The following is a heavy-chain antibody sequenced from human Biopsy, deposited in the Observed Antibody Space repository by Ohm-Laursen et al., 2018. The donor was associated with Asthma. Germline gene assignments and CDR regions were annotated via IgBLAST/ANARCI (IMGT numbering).Heavy chain of an antibody. J-gene: IGHJ4*02. D-gene: IGHD6-19*01. CDR2: IYSGGTS. V-gene: IGHV3-53*01. CDR3: ARGDSSGWSHYHFDY. CDR1: GFTFGDYW. Sequence: SLRLSCAASGFTFGDYWMSWVRQAPGKGLEWVSVIYSGGTSDTADSVRGRFTISRDFYKNTLYLQMDSLRAEDTAVYYCARGDSSGWSHYHFDYWGQGTLVTVSS.